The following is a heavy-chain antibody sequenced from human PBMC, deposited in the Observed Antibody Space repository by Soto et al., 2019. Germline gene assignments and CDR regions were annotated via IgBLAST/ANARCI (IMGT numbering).Heavy chain of an antibody. V-gene: IGHV5-51*01. CDR1: GYSFTTYW. CDR2: IYPGDSDT. CDR3: ARGPNYYYGMDV. Sequence: ESLKISCKGSGYSFTTYWIGWVRQMPGEGLEWKGIIYPGDSDTRYSPSFQGQVTISADKSISTAYLQWSSLKTSDTAMYFCARGPNYYYGMDVWGQGTTVTVSS. J-gene: IGHJ6*02.